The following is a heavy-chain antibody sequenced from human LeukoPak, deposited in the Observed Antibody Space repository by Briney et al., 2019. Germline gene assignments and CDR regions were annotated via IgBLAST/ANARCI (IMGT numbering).Heavy chain of an antibody. CDR2: IYYSGST. D-gene: IGHD3-10*01. CDR3: ARHVLLWFGEPQTN. Sequence: SETLSLTCTVSGGSISSSSYYWGWIRQPPGKGLEWIGSIYYSGSTYYNPSLKSRVTISVDTSKNQFSLKLSSVTAADTAVYYCARHVLLWFGEPQTNRGQGTLVTVSS. CDR1: GGSISSSSYY. V-gene: IGHV4-39*01. J-gene: IGHJ4*02.